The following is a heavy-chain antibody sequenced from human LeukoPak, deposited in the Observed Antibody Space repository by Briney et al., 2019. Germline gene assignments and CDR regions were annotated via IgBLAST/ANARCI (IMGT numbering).Heavy chain of an antibody. CDR3: AKAVGIYYYYGMDV. V-gene: IGHV3-23*01. CDR1: GFTFSSYA. D-gene: IGHD2-2*01. Sequence: GGSLRLSCAASGFTFSSYAMSWVRQAPGKGLEWVSAISGSGVSTYYAASVKGRFTISKDNSKNTLYLQMNSLRAKDTAVYYGAKAVGIYYYYGMDVWGQGTTVTVSS. CDR2: ISGSGVST. J-gene: IGHJ6*02.